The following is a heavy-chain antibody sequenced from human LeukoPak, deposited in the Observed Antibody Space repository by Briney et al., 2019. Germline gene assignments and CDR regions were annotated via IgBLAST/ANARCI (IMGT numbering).Heavy chain of an antibody. CDR3: ARTLGWGVSDY. J-gene: IGHJ4*02. CDR1: GGSINSYY. Sequence: KPSETLSLTCTVSGGSINSYYWSWLRQPPGKGLEWIGYIYYSGSTNYNPSLKSRVTISVDTSKNQFSLKLSSVTAADTAVYYCARTLGWGVSDYWGLGTLVTVS. CDR2: IYYSGST. V-gene: IGHV4-59*01. D-gene: IGHD3-10*01.